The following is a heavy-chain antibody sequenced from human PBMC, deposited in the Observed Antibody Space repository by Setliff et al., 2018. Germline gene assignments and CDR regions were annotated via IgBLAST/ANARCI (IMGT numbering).Heavy chain of an antibody. CDR1: GLTLINNG. CDR2: MSNDGSDK. J-gene: IGHJ6*03. CDR3: ARTYCSDTSCYDYYYYMDV. V-gene: IGHV3-30*06. Sequence: LRLSCAASGLTLINNGFHWVRQAPGKGLEWVAVMSNDGSDKNYADSVKGRFTISRDNSKNTLYLQMNSLRAEDTAVYYCARTYCSDTSCYDYYYYMDVWGKGTTVTVSS. D-gene: IGHD2-2*01.